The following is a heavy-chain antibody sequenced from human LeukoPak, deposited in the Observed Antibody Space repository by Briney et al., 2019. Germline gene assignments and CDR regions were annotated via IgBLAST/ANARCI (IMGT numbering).Heavy chain of an antibody. V-gene: IGHV4-59*08. D-gene: IGHD1-1*01. J-gene: IGHJ6*02. CDR2: IYHSGSP. Sequence: SETLSLTCTVSGGSISSFYWSWIRQPPGKGLEWIGYIYHSGSPIYNPSLKSRVTISVDTSNNQFSLKLSSVTAADTAVYYCARHHNNFLYNFEMDVWGRGTTVTVSS. CDR1: GGSISSFY. CDR3: ARHHNNFLYNFEMDV.